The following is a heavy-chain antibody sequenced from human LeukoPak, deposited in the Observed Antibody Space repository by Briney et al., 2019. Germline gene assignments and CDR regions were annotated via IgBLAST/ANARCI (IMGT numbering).Heavy chain of an antibody. V-gene: IGHV4-4*07. CDR1: GGSIRSYY. CDR2: IYTSGST. J-gene: IGHJ4*02. D-gene: IGHD6-6*01. Sequence: PSETLSLTCSVSGGSIRSYYWSWIRQPAGKGLNWIGRIYTSGSTNSNPSLKSRVTMSVDTPKNEFALKLSSVTAADTAVYYCARGHSSSSGWDYWGQGTLVTVSS. CDR3: ARGHSSSSGWDY.